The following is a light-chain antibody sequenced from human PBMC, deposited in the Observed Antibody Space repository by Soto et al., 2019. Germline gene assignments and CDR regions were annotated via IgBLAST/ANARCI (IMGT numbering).Light chain of an antibody. V-gene: IGKV1-33*01. CDR1: HDIGNS. Sequence: DIQMTQSPPSLSAYVGDRVTITCQASHDIGNSLNWYQDKPGQAPKLVIYDAYNLETGVPSTFSGSGYGTHFTFTISSLRPEDIATYYCQKSDHLPLFGPGTKVDIK. J-gene: IGKJ3*01. CDR3: QKSDHLPL. CDR2: DAY.